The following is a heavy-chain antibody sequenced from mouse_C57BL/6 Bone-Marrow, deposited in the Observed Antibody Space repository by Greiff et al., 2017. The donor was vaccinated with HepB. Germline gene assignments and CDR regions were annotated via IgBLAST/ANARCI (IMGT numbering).Heavy chain of an antibody. CDR2: IYYSGTI. V-gene: IGHV3-5*01. D-gene: IGHD2-1*01. Sequence: EVKLQESGPGLVKPSQTVFLTCTVTGISITTGNYRWSWIRQFPGNKLEWIGYIYYSGTITYNPSLTSRTTITRDTPKNQFFLEMNSLTAEDTATYYCARDGGWYHYYAMDYWGQGTSVTVSS. CDR1: GISITTGNYR. CDR3: ARDGGWYHYYAMDY. J-gene: IGHJ4*01.